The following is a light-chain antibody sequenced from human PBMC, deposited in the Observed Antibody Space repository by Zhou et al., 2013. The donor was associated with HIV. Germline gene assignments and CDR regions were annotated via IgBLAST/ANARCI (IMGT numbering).Light chain of an antibody. J-gene: IGKJ2*03. CDR2: LGS. CDR3: MQGTHWYS. Sequence: TQSPAYLPVTPGQPASISCKSSPSLLHPNGYNYLDWYLQKPGQSPQLLIYLGSNRASGVPDRFSGSGSGTDFTLKISRVEAEDVGVYYCMQGTHWYSFGQGTKLEI. CDR1: PSLLHPNGYNY. V-gene: IGKV2-28*01.